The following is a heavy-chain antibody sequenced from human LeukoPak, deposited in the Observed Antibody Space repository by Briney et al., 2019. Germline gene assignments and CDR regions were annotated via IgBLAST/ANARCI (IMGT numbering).Heavy chain of an antibody. D-gene: IGHD3-10*01. CDR3: ARDWFGELIGGGSDY. J-gene: IGHJ4*02. CDR2: IYYSGST. Sequence: PSETLSLTCTVSGGSISSGDYYWSWIRQPPGKGLEWIGYIYYSGSTYYNPSLKSRVTISVDTSKNQFSLKLSSVTAADTAVYYCARDWFGELIGGGSDYWGRGTLVTVSS. V-gene: IGHV4-30-4*08. CDR1: GGSISSGDYY.